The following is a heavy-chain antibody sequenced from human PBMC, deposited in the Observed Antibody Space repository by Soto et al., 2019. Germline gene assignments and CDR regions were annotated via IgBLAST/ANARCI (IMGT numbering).Heavy chain of an antibody. CDR2: INPNSGGT. D-gene: IGHD3-22*01. J-gene: IGHJ6*02. CDR3: ARDGTYYYDSSGYYSDYYYYGMDV. CDR1: GYTFTGYC. V-gene: IGHV1-2*02. Sequence: ASVKVSCKASGYTFTGYCMHWVRQAPGQGLEWMGWINPNSGGTNYAQKFQGRVTMTRDTSISTAYMELSRLRSDDTAVYYCARDGTYYYDSSGYYSDYYYYGMDVWGQGTTVTVSS.